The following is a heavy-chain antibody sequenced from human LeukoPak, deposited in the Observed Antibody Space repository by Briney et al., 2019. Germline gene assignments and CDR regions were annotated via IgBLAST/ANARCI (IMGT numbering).Heavy chain of an antibody. Sequence: ASVKVSCKASGYTFTGYYMHWVRQAPGQGLEWMGWINPNSDGTNYAQKFQGRVTMTRDTSISTAYMELSRLRSDDTAVYYCALTPRELHRAFDIWGQGTMVTVSS. J-gene: IGHJ3*02. D-gene: IGHD1-7*01. CDR2: INPNSDGT. CDR1: GYTFTGYY. CDR3: ALTPRELHRAFDI. V-gene: IGHV1-2*02.